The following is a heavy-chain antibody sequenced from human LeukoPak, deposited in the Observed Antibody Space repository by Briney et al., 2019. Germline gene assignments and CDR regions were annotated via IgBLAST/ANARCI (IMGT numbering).Heavy chain of an antibody. V-gene: IGHV4-59*08. CDR3: ARHYYDSSGYYLYYFDY. Sequence: SETLSLTCTVSGGSISSYYWSWIWQPPGKGLEWIGYIYYSGSTNYNPSLKSRVTISVDTSKNQFSLKLSSVTAADTAVYYCARHYYDSSGYYLYYFDYWGQGTLVTVSS. CDR1: GGSISSYY. D-gene: IGHD3-22*01. J-gene: IGHJ4*02. CDR2: IYYSGST.